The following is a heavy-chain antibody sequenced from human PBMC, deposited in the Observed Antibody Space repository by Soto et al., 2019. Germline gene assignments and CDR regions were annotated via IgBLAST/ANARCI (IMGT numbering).Heavy chain of an antibody. Sequence: SETLSLTCTVSGGSISSGGYYWSWIRQHPGKGLEWIGYIYYSGSTYYNPSLKSRVTISVDTSKNQFSLKLSSVTAADTAVYYCARDKSYYDSSGYPRFDYWGHGTLVTVSS. J-gene: IGHJ4*01. V-gene: IGHV4-31*03. D-gene: IGHD3-22*01. CDR3: ARDKSYYDSSGYPRFDY. CDR2: IYYSGST. CDR1: GGSISSGGYY.